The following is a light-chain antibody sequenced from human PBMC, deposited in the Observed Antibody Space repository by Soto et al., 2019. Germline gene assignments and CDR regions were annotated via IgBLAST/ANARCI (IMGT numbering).Light chain of an antibody. CDR1: SSDVGGYNY. V-gene: IGLV2-14*03. J-gene: IGLJ1*01. Sequence: QSALTQPASVSGSPGQSITISCTETSSDVGGYNYVSWYQQHPGKAPKLMIYDVSNRPSGVSNRFSGSKSGNTASLTISGLQAEDEGDYYCSSYTSSSTLDVFGTGTKLTVL. CDR3: SSYTSSSTLDV. CDR2: DVS.